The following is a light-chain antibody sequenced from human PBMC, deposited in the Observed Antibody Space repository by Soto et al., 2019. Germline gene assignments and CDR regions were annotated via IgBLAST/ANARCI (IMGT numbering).Light chain of an antibody. Sequence: EIVLTQSPATLSLSPGERATLSCRASQSVSSNLAWYQQKPGQAPRLLIYDASNRATGIPARFSGSGSGTDFTLTINSLEPEDFAVYYCQQRINWPGITFGQGTRLEIK. CDR1: QSVSSN. V-gene: IGKV3-11*01. CDR3: QQRINWPGIT. CDR2: DAS. J-gene: IGKJ5*01.